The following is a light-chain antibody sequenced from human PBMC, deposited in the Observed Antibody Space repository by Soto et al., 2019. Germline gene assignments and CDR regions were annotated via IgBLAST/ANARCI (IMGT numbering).Light chain of an antibody. CDR2: EVT. CDR1: SGDVGGYDY. J-gene: IGLJ2*01. CDR3: SSYSGGSIPVL. Sequence: QSALTQPASVSGSLGQSITVSCTGTSGDVGGYDYVSWYQQYPGKAPKLIIYEVTYRPSGVSNRFSGSKSDNTASLTISGLQAEDEADYYSSSYSGGSIPVLFGGGTKVTVL. V-gene: IGLV2-14*01.